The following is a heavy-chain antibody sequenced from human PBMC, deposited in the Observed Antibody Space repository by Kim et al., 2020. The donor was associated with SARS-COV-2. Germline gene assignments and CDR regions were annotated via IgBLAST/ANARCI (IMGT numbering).Heavy chain of an antibody. V-gene: IGHV5-51*01. CDR3: ARREQWPSFDP. D-gene: IGHD6-19*01. J-gene: IGHJ5*02. CDR2: T. Sequence: TRYSPSFQGQVTISADKSISTAYLQWSSLKASDTAMYYCARREQWPSFDPWGQGTLVTVSS.